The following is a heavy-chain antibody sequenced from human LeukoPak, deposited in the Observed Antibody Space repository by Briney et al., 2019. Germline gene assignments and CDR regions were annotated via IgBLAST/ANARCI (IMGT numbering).Heavy chain of an antibody. CDR1: GYTFTNYA. Sequence: ASVKVSCKASGYTFTNYAMHWVRQAPGQRLEWMGWINAGNGNTKYSQKFQGRVTITRDTSASTAYMELSSLRSDDTAVYYCARVGAYCSSSSCFDYWDQGTLVTVSS. V-gene: IGHV1-3*01. CDR3: ARVGAYCSSSSCFDY. J-gene: IGHJ4*02. CDR2: INAGNGNT. D-gene: IGHD2-2*01.